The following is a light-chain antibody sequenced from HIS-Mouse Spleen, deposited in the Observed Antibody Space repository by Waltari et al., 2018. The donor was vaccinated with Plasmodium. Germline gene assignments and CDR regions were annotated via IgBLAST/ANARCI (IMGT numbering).Light chain of an antibody. CDR3: QQYNSYSYT. V-gene: IGKV1-5*03. CDR2: KAS. J-gene: IGKJ2*01. Sequence: DIQMTKSPSTLSASVGDRVTITCRASQSISSWLAWYQQKPGKAPKLLIYKASSLESGVPSRFSGSVSGTEFTLTISSLQPDDFATYYCQQYNSYSYTFGQGTKLEIK. CDR1: QSISSW.